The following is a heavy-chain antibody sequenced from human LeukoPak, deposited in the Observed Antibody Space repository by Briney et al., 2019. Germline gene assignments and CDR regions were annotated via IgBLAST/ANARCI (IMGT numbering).Heavy chain of an antibody. CDR2: INPSGGST. D-gene: IGHD5-18*01. CDR1: GYTFTSYY. J-gene: IGHJ6*02. V-gene: IGHV1-46*01. CDR3: AREVDTAMAYYYYYGMDV. Sequence: ASEKVSCKASGYTFTSYYMHWVRQAPGQGLEWMGIINPSGGSTSYAQKFQGRVTMTRDTSTSTVYMELSSLRSEDTAVYYCAREVDTAMAYYYYYGMDVWGQGTTVTVSS.